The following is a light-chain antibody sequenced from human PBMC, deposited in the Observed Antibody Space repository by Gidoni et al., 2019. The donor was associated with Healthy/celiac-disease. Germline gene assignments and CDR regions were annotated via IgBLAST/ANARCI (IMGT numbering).Light chain of an antibody. CDR3: QQSYSTPPT. V-gene: IGKV1-39*01. CDR2: AAS. J-gene: IGKJ4*01. Sequence: DIQMTQSPSSLSASVGDRVTITCRASQSISSSLNWYQQKPGKAPKLLIYAASSLQSGVPSRFSGSGSVTDFTLTISILQPEDFATYYCQQSYSTPPTFXGXTKVEIK. CDR1: QSISSS.